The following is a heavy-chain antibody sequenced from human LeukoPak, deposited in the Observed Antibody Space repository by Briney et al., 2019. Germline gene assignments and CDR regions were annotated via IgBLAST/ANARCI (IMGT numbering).Heavy chain of an antibody. D-gene: IGHD3-9*01. V-gene: IGHV1-18*01. CDR3: ARARSVTGYYIH. CDR2: ISAYNGNT. CDR1: GYTFTSYG. Sequence: ASVKVSCKASGYTFTSYGISWVRQAPEQGLEWMGWISAYNGNTNYAQKLQGRVTMTTDTSTSTAYMELRSLRSDDTAVYYCARARSVTGYYIHWGQGTLVTVSS. J-gene: IGHJ4*02.